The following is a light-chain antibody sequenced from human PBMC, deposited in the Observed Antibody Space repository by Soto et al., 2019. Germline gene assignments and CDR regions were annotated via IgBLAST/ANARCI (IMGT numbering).Light chain of an antibody. CDR1: ETVATN. J-gene: IGKJ1*01. CDR3: QQYFAWPPMT. CDR2: GAS. Sequence: VMTQSPATLSVSPGERATLSCGASETVATNLAWYHQKPGQAPRLLISGASTRAAGISDRFRGSGSGTEFTLTIISLQAEDSAIYSCQQYFAWPPMTFGQGTKVEI. V-gene: IGKV3-15*01.